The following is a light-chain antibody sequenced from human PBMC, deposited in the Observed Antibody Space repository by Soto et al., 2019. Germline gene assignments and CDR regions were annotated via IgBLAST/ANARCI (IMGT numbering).Light chain of an antibody. CDR1: SSDVGGYNY. Sequence: QSALTQPASASGCPGQSITISCTGTSSDVGGYNYVSWYQQHPGKAPKLMIYDVSNRPSGVSNRFSGSKSGNTASLTVSGLQAEYEADYYCSSYTSSSTLLFGGGTKVTVL. CDR3: SSYTSSSTLL. J-gene: IGLJ2*01. V-gene: IGLV2-14*01. CDR2: DVS.